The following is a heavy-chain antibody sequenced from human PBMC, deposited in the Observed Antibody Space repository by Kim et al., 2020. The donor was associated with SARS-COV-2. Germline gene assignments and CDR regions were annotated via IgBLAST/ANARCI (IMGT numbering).Heavy chain of an antibody. CDR3: PQYSSGLGGLFDY. CDR1: GGSFSGYY. Sequence: SETLSLTCAVYGGSFSGYYWSWIRQPPGKGLEWIGEISHSGSTNYNPSLKSRVTISVDTSKNQFSLKLSSVTAADTAVYYCPQYSSGLGGLFDYWGQGTLVTVSS. CDR2: ISHSGST. D-gene: IGHD3-22*01. V-gene: IGHV4-34*01. J-gene: IGHJ4*02.